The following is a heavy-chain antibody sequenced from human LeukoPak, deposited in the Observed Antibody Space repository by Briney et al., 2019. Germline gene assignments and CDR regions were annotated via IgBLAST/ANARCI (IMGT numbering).Heavy chain of an antibody. CDR3: ARPAVAGTYYYFDY. J-gene: IGHJ4*02. Sequence: SETLSPTCTVSGGSISSYYWSWIRQPPGKGLEWIGYIYYSGSTNYNPSLKSRVTISVDTSKNQFSLKLSSVTAADTAVYYCARPAVAGTYYYFDYWGQGTLVTVSS. CDR1: GGSISSYY. V-gene: IGHV4-59*01. CDR2: IYYSGST. D-gene: IGHD6-19*01.